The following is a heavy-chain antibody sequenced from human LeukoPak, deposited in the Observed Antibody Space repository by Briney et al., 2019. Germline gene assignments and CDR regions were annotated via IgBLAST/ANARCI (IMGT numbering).Heavy chain of an antibody. Sequence: SETLSLTCAVYGGSFSGYYWSWIRQPPGKWLEWIGEINHSGSTNYNPSLKSRVTISVDTSKNQFSLKLSSVTAADTAVYYCARKKPRWYFDLWGRGTLVTVSS. J-gene: IGHJ2*01. CDR3: ARKKPRWYFDL. CDR1: GGSFSGYY. CDR2: INHSGST. V-gene: IGHV4-34*01. D-gene: IGHD1-14*01.